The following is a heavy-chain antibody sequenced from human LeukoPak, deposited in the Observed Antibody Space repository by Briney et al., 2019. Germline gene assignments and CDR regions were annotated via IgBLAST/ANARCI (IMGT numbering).Heavy chain of an antibody. J-gene: IGHJ4*02. D-gene: IGHD3-22*01. CDR1: GFTFSSHV. Sequence: GGSLRLSCAASGFTFSSHVMHWVRQAPGKGLEWVAVISSDGSSKYYADSVKGRFTISRDNSKNTLYLQMKSQRAEDTAVYYCAREGTTIVVALDYWGQGTLVTVSS. CDR3: AREGTTIVVALDY. V-gene: IGHV3-30-3*01. CDR2: ISSDGSSK.